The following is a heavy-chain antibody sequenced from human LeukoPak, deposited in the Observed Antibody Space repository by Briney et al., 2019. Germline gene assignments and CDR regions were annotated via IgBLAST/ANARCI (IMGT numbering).Heavy chain of an antibody. J-gene: IGHJ5*02. Sequence: PGGSLRLSCAASGFTFSNYEMNWVRQAPGKGLEWVSCISSGGTTIYYADSVKGRFTISRDNAKNSLYLQMNSLRAEDTAVYYCARDHSTSWTNWFDPWGQGTLVTVSS. CDR3: ARDHSTSWTNWFDP. CDR2: ISSGGTTI. D-gene: IGHD2-2*01. V-gene: IGHV3-48*03. CDR1: GFTFSNYE.